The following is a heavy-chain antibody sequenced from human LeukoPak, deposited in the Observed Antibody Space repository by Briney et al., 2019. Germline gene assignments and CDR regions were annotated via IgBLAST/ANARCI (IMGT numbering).Heavy chain of an antibody. CDR1: GYTFTSYG. D-gene: IGHD5-18*01. Sequence: GASVKVSCKASGYTFTSYGISWVRQAPGQGLEWMGGIIPIFGTANYAQKFQGRVTITADESTSTAYMELSSLRSEDTAVYYCARVRKGYGYVSLDYWGQGTLVTVSS. CDR2: IIPIFGTA. V-gene: IGHV1-69*13. CDR3: ARVRKGYGYVSLDY. J-gene: IGHJ4*02.